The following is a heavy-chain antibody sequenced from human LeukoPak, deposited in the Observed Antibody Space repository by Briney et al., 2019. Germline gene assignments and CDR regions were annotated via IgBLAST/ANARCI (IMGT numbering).Heavy chain of an antibody. D-gene: IGHD3-10*01. J-gene: IGHJ5*02. CDR1: GFTFSDYY. V-gene: IGHV3-11*04. CDR2: ISSSGSTI. CDR3: ARHFIRTYYYGSGSFEPSNWFDP. Sequence: GGSLRLSCAASGFTFSDYYMSWIRQAPGKGLEWVSYISSSGSTIYYADSVKGRFTISRDNAKNSLYLQMNSLRAEDTAVYYCARHFIRTYYYGSGSFEPSNWFDPWGQGTLVTVSS.